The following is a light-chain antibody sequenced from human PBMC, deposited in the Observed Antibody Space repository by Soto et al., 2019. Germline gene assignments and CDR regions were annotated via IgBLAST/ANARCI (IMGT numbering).Light chain of an antibody. Sequence: DILMTQSPSSLSASVGDRVTITCRASQDISNYLAWYQQQTGKAPKLLIYAASTLQSGVPSRFSGSGSGTDFTLTISSLQPEDVATYYCQSHSSVPPVTFGPGTKVNL. J-gene: IGKJ3*01. V-gene: IGKV1-27*01. CDR1: QDISNY. CDR3: QSHSSVPPVT. CDR2: AAS.